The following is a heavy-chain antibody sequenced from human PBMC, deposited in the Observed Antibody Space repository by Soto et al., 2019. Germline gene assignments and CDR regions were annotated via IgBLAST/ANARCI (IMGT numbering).Heavy chain of an antibody. D-gene: IGHD3-3*01. CDR2: INHSGST. Sequence: SETLSLTCAVYGGSFSGYYWSWIRQPPGKGLEWIGEINHSGSTNYNPSLKSRVTISVDTSKNQFSLKLSSVTAADTAVYYCARDVLRFLEWLFPGMDVWGQGTTVT. CDR1: GGSFSGYY. J-gene: IGHJ6*02. CDR3: ARDVLRFLEWLFPGMDV. V-gene: IGHV4-34*01.